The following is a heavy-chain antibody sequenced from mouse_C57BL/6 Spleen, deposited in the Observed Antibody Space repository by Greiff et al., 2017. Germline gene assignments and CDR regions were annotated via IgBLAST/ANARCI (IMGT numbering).Heavy chain of an antibody. J-gene: IGHJ4*01. CDR2: ISSGSSTI. CDR3: ARMELLRYYYAMDY. Sequence: EVMLVESGGGLVKPGGSLKLSCAASGFTFSDYGMNWVRQAPEKGLEWVAYISSGSSTIYYADTVKGRFTISRDNAKNTLFLQMTSLRSEDTAMYYCARMELLRYYYAMDYWGQGTSVTVSS. CDR1: GFTFSDYG. D-gene: IGHD1-1*01. V-gene: IGHV5-17*01.